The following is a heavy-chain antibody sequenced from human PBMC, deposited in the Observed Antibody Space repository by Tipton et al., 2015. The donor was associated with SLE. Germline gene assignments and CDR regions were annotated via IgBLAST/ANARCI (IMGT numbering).Heavy chain of an antibody. J-gene: IGHJ6*02. CDR1: GFTFSSHS. D-gene: IGHD2-15*01. V-gene: IGHV3-48*01. CDR3: ARESIVVGDIPALYQYGMDV. Sequence: SLRLSCAASGFTFSSHSMNWVRQAPGKGLEWVSYISTSSSTIYYADSVKGRFTISRDNAKNSLYLQMNSLRAEDTAVYYCARESIVVGDIPALYQYGMDVWGQGTTVTVSS. CDR2: ISTSSSTI.